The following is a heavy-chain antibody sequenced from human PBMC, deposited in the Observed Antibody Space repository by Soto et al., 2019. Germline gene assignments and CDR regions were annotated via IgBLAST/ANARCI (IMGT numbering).Heavy chain of an antibody. J-gene: IGHJ5*02. V-gene: IGHV3-48*02. CDR1: GFPFSSYS. CDR3: ARDNGLAGSFDP. Sequence: GGSLRLSCAASGFPFSSYSMNWVRQAPGKGLEWISYITSSSTTIFYADSVKGRFTISRDNAKNSLYLQMNSLRDEDTAVYYCARDNGLAGSFDPWGQGTLVTVS. D-gene: IGHD6-13*01. CDR2: ITSSSTTI.